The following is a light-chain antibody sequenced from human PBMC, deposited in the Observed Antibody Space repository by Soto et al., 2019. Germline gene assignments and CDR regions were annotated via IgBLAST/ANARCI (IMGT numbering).Light chain of an antibody. V-gene: IGKV1-5*03. CDR2: KAS. J-gene: IGKJ2*01. CDR3: QQYSVYPRT. Sequence: DIQMTQSPSTLSASVGDRVTITCRATQIISHWLAWYQQKPGEAPKLLISKASGLESGVPSRFSGAVSGTEFTLTISGLQPDDFATYYCQQYSVYPRTFGQGTKLEI. CDR1: QIISHW.